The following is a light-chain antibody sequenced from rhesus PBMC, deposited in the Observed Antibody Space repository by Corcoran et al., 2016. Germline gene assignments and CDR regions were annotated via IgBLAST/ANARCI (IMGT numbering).Light chain of an antibody. Sequence: DIQMTQSPSSLSASVGDRVTITCRASDNVNNYLNWYQQKPGKAPKLLIYKASTLQSGVPSRFSGSGSGTDYTFTISSLQPEDVATYYCQHGYGTPYSFGQGTKVEIQ. J-gene: IGKJ2*01. CDR2: KAS. CDR1: DNVNNY. V-gene: IGKV1-74*01. CDR3: QHGYGTPYS.